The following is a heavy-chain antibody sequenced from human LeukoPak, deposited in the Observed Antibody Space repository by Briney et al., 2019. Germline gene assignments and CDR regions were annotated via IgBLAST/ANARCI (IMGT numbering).Heavy chain of an antibody. D-gene: IGHD1-7*01. CDR1: GFTFNAYS. CDR2: ISRASESI. V-gene: IGHV3-21*01. J-gene: IGHJ5*02. CDR3: MRGATDTTRWFDP. Sequence: GRCLRLSCAASGFTFNAYSMGWVRQAPGKGLEWVSIISRASESIFYADSVKGRFTISRDNAKNSLYLQMNGLRAEDTAAYYCMRGATDTTRWFDPWGQGTLVTVSS.